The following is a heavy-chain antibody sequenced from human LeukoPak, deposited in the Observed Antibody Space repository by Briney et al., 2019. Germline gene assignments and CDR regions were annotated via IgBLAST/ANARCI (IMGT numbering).Heavy chain of an antibody. D-gene: IGHD6-6*01. J-gene: IGHJ4*02. CDR2: ISYDGTNK. CDR3: ARDYSASGIAARYFDY. CDR1: GFTFSNYA. V-gene: IGHV3-30-3*01. Sequence: GGSLRLSCAASGFTFSNYAMHWVRQAPGKGLEWVAVISYDGTNKYYADSVKGRFTISRDNSKNTLYLQMNSLRAEDTAVYYCARDYSASGIAARYFDYWGQGTLVTVSS.